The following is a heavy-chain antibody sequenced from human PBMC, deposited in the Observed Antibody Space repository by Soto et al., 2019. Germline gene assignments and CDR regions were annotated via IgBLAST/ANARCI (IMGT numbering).Heavy chain of an antibody. D-gene: IGHD1-26*01. V-gene: IGHV4-31*03. J-gene: IGHJ3*02. CDR2: IYYSGST. CDR3: ARYLLSGSYPSAFDI. Sequence: VQLQESGPGLVKPSQTLSLTCSVSGGSIRSGGYYWSWIRQHPGRVLEWIGYIYYSGSTYHNPSLKSRVSISVDTSKNQFSLKLTSVTAADTAVYYCARYLLSGSYPSAFDIWGQGTMVTVSS. CDR1: GGSIRSGGYY.